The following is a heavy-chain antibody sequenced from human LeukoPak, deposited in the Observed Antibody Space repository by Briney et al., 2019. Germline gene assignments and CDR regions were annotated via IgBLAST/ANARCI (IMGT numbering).Heavy chain of an antibody. V-gene: IGHV1-46*01. CDR2: INLSGGST. J-gene: IGHJ4*02. Sequence: ASVKVSCKASGYTFTSYYMHWVRQAPGQGLEWMGIINLSGGSTSYAQKFQGRVTMTRDTSTSTVYMELSSLRSADTAVYYCERGGPAPRRDSGSYLYWGQGILVTVSS. CDR3: ERGGPAPRRDSGSYLY. D-gene: IGHD3-22*01. CDR1: GYTFTSYY.